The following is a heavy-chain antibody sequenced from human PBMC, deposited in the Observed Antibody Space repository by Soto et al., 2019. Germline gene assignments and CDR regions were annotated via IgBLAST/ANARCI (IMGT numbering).Heavy chain of an antibody. D-gene: IGHD4-17*01. CDR2: ISYDGSNK. J-gene: IGHJ6*03. CDR1: GLPFSSYG. CDR3: AKVRGSTVTTVYYYYMDV. V-gene: IGHV3-30*18. Sequence: GGSQRLSSAASGLPFSSYGMHWVRQATGKGLEWVAVISYDGSNKYYADSVKGRFTISRDNSKNTLYLQMNSLRAEDTAVYYCAKVRGSTVTTVYYYYMDVWGKGTTVTVSS.